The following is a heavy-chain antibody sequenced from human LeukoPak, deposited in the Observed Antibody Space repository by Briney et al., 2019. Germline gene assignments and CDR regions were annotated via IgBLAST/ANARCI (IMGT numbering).Heavy chain of an antibody. CDR2: DGSGT. Sequence: GGSLRLSCAVSGFTFSGHWMFWVRQAPGKGLEWVSSDGSGTGYTDSVKGRFTVSRDNAKNSLYLQMNSLRAEDTAEYYCAKSFWWFGEFSPFDYWGQGTLVTVSS. V-gene: IGHV3-74*01. CDR1: GFTFSGHW. CDR3: AKSFWWFGEFSPFDY. D-gene: IGHD3-10*01. J-gene: IGHJ4*02.